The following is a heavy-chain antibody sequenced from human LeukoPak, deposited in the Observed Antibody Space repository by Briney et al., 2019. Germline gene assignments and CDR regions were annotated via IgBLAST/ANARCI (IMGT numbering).Heavy chain of an antibody. D-gene: IGHD4-17*01. V-gene: IGHV4-59*01. Sequence: SETLSLTCTVSGGSISSYYWSWIRQPPGKGLEWSGYIYYSGSTNYNPSLKSRVTISVDTFKNQFSLKLSSVTAADTAVYYCARALYGDYDYWGQGTLVTVSS. J-gene: IGHJ4*02. CDR1: GGSISSYY. CDR3: ARALYGDYDY. CDR2: IYYSGST.